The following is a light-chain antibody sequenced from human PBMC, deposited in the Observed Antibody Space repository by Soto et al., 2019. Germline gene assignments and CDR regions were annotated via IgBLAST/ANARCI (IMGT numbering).Light chain of an antibody. CDR2: ETS. J-gene: IGKJ2*01. CDR1: QSVSGW. V-gene: IGKV1-5*03. CDR3: QQYHHYTS. Sequence: IQMTQSPSILSASLGDRVTITCRASQSVSGWLAWYQQKPGKAPKLLISETSTLQPGVPSRFSGSGSGTVFTLTISRLQPDDSATYYCQQYHHYTSFGQGTKLEL.